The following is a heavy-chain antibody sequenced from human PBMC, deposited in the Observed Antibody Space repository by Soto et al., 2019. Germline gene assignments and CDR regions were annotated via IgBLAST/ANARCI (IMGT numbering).Heavy chain of an antibody. Sequence: QVQLVQSGAEVKKPGASVKVSCKASGYTFTSYDINWVRQATGQGLEWMGWMNPNSNNTGDAQKCQGRVTRTRNTSIRTAYMELSSLRSEDTAVYYCARERSNGMDVWGQGTTVTVSS. CDR2: MNPNSNNT. V-gene: IGHV1-8*01. CDR1: GYTFTSYD. J-gene: IGHJ6*02. D-gene: IGHD3-10*01. CDR3: ARERSNGMDV.